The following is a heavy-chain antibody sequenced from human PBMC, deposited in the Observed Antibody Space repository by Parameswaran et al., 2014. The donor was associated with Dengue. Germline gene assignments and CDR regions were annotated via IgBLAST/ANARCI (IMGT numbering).Heavy chain of an antibody. CDR3: ARVRGIAVAGSDWFDP. Sequence: RWIRQPPGKGLEWIGYIYYGGSTNYNPSLKSRVTISVDTSKNQFSLKLSSVTAADTAVYYCARVRGIAVAGSDWFDPWGQGTLVTVSS. D-gene: IGHD6-19*01. CDR2: IYYGGST. J-gene: IGHJ5*02. V-gene: IGHV4-59*01.